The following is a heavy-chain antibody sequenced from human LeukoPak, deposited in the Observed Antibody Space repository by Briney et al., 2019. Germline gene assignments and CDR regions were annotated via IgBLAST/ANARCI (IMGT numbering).Heavy chain of an antibody. CDR2: ISGSGGST. CDR1: GFTFSSYA. CDR3: ASVYGDYAAADY. Sequence: GGSLRLSCAASGFTFSSYAMSWVRQAPGKGLEWVSGISGSGGSTYYADSVKGRFTVSRDNSKNTLYLQMNSLRVDDTAVYYCASVYGDYAAADYWGQGTLVTVSS. V-gene: IGHV3-23*01. D-gene: IGHD4-17*01. J-gene: IGHJ4*02.